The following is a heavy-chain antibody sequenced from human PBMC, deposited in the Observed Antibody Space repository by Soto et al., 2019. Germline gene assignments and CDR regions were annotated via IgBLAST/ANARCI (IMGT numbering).Heavy chain of an antibody. CDR3: VRDTMRASAAASLDY. CDR1: GFTFNTYE. V-gene: IGHV3-48*03. Sequence: GGSLRLSCAASGFTFNTYEFNWVRQAPGKGLEWISYISVSGNIIKYADSVKDRFTISRDNAENSLHLQMTNLRVDDTGIYFCVRDTMRASAAASLDYWGQGTQVTVSS. CDR2: ISVSGNII. D-gene: IGHD6-13*01. J-gene: IGHJ4*02.